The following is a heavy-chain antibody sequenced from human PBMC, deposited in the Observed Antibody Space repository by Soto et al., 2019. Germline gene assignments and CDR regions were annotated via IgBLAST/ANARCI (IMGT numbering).Heavy chain of an antibody. CDR3: ARDQSGYDLDDDLDY. J-gene: IGHJ4*02. CDR1: GFTFSSYS. Sequence: GGSLRLSCAASGFTFSSYSMNWVRQAPGKGLEWVSYISSSSSTIYYADSVKGRFTISRDNAKNSLYLQMNSLRAEDTAVYYCARDQSGYDLDDDLDYWGQGTLVTVSS. D-gene: IGHD5-12*01. CDR2: ISSSSSTI. V-gene: IGHV3-48*01.